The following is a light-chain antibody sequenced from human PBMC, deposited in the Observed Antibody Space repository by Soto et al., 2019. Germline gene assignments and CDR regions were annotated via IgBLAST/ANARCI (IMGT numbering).Light chain of an antibody. V-gene: IGLV1-44*01. J-gene: IGLJ1*01. CDR2: TNT. CDR3: ASWDDSLNVPV. Sequence: QSVLSQPPSASGTPGQRVTISCSGSSSNVGGNPVNWYQHVPTTAPKLLIYTNTQRPSGVPDRFSGSKSGTSASLAISGLQSEDEADYYCASWDDSLNVPVFVNGTKVTVL. CDR1: SSNVGGNP.